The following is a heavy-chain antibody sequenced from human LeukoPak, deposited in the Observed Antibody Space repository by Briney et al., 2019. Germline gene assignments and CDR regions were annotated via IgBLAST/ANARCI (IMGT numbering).Heavy chain of an antibody. CDR2: ISVYNGNT. CDR1: GYTFTDYY. J-gene: IGHJ4*02. Sequence: ASVKVSCKASGYTFTDYYLHWVRQAPGQGLEWMAWISVYNGNTNYAQKLQGRVTMTTDTSTNTAYMELRSLRSDDTAVYYCARVPTSGYYGPYYLDYWGQGTLVTVSS. CDR3: ARVPTSGYYGPYYLDY. D-gene: IGHD3-3*01. V-gene: IGHV1-18*04.